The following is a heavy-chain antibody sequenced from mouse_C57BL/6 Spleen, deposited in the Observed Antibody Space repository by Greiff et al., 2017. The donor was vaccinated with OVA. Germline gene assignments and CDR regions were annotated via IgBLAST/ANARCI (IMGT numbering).Heavy chain of an antibody. CDR1: GYAFSSSW. D-gene: IGHD4-1*01. Sequence: QVQLKESGPELVKPGASVKISCKASGYAFSSSWMNWVKQRPGKGLEWIGRIYPGDGDTNYNGKFKGKATLTADKSSSTAYMQLISLTSEDSAVYFCARRGKLGAYYYAMDYWGQGTSVTVSS. CDR2: IYPGDGDT. J-gene: IGHJ4*01. CDR3: ARRGKLGAYYYAMDY. V-gene: IGHV1-82*01.